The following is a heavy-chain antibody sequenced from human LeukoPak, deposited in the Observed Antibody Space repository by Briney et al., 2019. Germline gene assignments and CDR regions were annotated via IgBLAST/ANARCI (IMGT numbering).Heavy chain of an antibody. V-gene: IGHV4-59*01. CDR2: IYYSGST. J-gene: IGHJ3*02. D-gene: IGHD3-9*01. Sequence: SETLSLTCTVSGGSISRCYWSWIRQPPGKGLEWIGYIYYSGSTNYNPSLKSRVTISVDTSKNQFSLKLSSVTAADTAVYYCARDSNILTGYRDAFDIWGQGTMVTVSS. CDR3: ARDSNILTGYRDAFDI. CDR1: GGSISRCY.